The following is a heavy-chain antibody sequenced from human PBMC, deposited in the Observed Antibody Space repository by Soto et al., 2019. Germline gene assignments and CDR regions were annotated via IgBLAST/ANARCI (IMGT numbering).Heavy chain of an antibody. Sequence: SETLSLTCTVSGGSISSISYYWSWIRQPPGKGLEWIGEINHSGTTNSNPSLKSRVTISVDTSKNQFSLKLSSVTAADTAVYYCARDHTPRYNWNYFSWFGPWGQGTFVTVSS. CDR1: GGSISSISYY. J-gene: IGHJ5*02. CDR2: INHSGTT. CDR3: ARDHTPRYNWNYFSWFGP. D-gene: IGHD1-7*01. V-gene: IGHV4-39*07.